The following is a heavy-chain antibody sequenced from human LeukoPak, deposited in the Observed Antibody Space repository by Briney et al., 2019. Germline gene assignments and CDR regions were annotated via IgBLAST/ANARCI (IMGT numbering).Heavy chain of an antibody. Sequence: GGSLRLSCAASGFTFSDYYMSWIRQAPGKGLECISYINTSGGTIYYADSVKGRFTISRDNANNSLYLQMNNVRAEDTAVYYCARVTPLWFGDPDWFDPWGQGTLVTVSS. V-gene: IGHV3-11*04. J-gene: IGHJ5*02. CDR1: GFTFSDYY. CDR3: ARVTPLWFGDPDWFDP. CDR2: INTSGGTI. D-gene: IGHD3-10*01.